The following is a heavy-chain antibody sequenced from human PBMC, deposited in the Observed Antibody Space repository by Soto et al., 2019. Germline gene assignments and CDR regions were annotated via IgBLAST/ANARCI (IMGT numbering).Heavy chain of an antibody. CDR3: ARGGIVVVPAAMRSWNY. D-gene: IGHD2-2*01. CDR2: INHSGST. J-gene: IGHJ4*02. CDR1: GGSFSGYY. Sequence: QVQLQQWGAGLLKPSETLSLTCAVYGGSFSGYYWSWIRQPPGKGLEWIGEINHSGSTNYNPSLKSRVTISVDTSKNQFSLKLSSVTAVDTDVYYCARGGIVVVPAAMRSWNYWGQGTLVTVSS. V-gene: IGHV4-34*01.